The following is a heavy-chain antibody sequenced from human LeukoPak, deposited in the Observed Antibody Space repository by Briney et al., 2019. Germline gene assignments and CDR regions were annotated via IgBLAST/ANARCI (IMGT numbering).Heavy chain of an antibody. CDR1: GGSISSGDYY. J-gene: IGHJ4*02. V-gene: IGHV4-30-4*08. CDR3: ARTGYSSSWYPA. CDR2: IYYSGST. Sequence: SETLSLTCTVSGGSISSGDYYWSWIRQPPGKGLEWIGYIYYSGSTYYNPSLKSRVTISVDTSKNQFSLKLSSVAAADTAVYYCARTGYSSSWYPAWGQGTLVTVSS. D-gene: IGHD6-13*01.